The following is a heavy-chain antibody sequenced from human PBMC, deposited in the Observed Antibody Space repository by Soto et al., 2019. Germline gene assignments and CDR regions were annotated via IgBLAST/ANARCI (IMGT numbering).Heavy chain of an antibody. Sequence: SETLSLTCTLSGASITSTTYFWAWIRKPPGKGLEWVSSIYYSGKTHYNPSLKSRVTISVDRSKNQFSLQMSSVTAADTAVYYCAKNLPRTGRFDYWGQGSLVTVSS. CDR2: IYYSGKT. CDR3: AKNLPRTGRFDY. V-gene: IGHV4-39*01. CDR1: GASITSTTYF. J-gene: IGHJ4*02.